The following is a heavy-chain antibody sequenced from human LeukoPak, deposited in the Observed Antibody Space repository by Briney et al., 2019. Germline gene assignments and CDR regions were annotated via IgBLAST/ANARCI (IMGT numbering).Heavy chain of an antibody. Sequence: ASVKVSCKVSGYTLTELSMHWVRQAPGKGLEWMGGFGPEDGETIYAQKFQGRVTMTVDTSTDTAYMELSSLRSEDTAVYYCATDSMYQSQTHSSYYYYGMDVWGQGTTVTVSS. CDR1: GYTLTELS. V-gene: IGHV1-24*01. D-gene: IGHD2-2*01. J-gene: IGHJ6*02. CDR2: FGPEDGET. CDR3: ATDSMYQSQTHSSYYYYGMDV.